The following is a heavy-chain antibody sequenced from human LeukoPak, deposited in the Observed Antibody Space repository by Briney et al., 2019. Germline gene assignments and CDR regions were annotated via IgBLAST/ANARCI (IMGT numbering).Heavy chain of an antibody. CDR1: GYTFTRYG. CDR3: AAVGWEYSSSPLPMDV. V-gene: IGHV1-18*01. D-gene: IGHD6-6*01. CDR2: ISVYNSNT. J-gene: IGHJ6*02. Sequence: ASVKVSCKASGYTFTRYGITWVRQAPGQGLEWMGWISVYNSNTKYAQKLQGRVTMTTETSASTAYMELRSLRSDDTAVYYCAAVGWEYSSSPLPMDVWGQGTTVTVSS.